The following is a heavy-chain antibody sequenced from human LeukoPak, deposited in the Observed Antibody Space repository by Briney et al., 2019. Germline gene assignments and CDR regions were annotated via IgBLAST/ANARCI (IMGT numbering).Heavy chain of an antibody. CDR1: VYTFTNYY. Sequence: GASVNVSCMASVYTFTNYYMHWVRQAAGQGLEGMGIINPSGGSTSYAQKFQGRVTMTRDTSTSTVYMELSSLRSEDTAVYYCARDIGGELRDYWGLGTLVTVSS. CDR2: INPSGGST. V-gene: IGHV1-46*01. CDR3: ARDIGGELRDY. D-gene: IGHD1-7*01. J-gene: IGHJ4*02.